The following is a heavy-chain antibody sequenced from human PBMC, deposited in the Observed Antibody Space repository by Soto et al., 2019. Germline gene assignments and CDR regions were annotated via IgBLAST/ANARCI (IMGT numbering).Heavy chain of an antibody. V-gene: IGHV4-30-2*01. CDR2: IYHSGST. D-gene: IGHD5-12*01. CDR3: AGGPGVARNY. Sequence: QLQLQESGSGLVKPSQTLSLTCAVSGGSISSGGYSWSWIRQPPGKGLEWIGYIYHSGSTYYNPSLQSRVTIPVHTSKNQFSLKLSSVTAADTAVYYCAGGPGVARNYWGQGTLVTVSS. CDR1: GGSISSGGYS. J-gene: IGHJ4*02.